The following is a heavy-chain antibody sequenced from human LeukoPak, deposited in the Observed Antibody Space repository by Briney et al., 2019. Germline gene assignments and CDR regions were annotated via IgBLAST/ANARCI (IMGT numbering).Heavy chain of an antibody. CDR2: MNPNSCNT. Sequence: GASVKVSCKASGYTFTSYDINWLRQATGQGLEWMGWMNPNSCNTGYAQKFQGRVTMTRNTSISTAYMELSSLRSEDTAVYYCARVVVVPAARGAEYYYYYYMDVWGKGTTVTVSS. V-gene: IGHV1-8*01. CDR1: GYTFTSYD. CDR3: ARVVVVPAARGAEYYYYYYMDV. J-gene: IGHJ6*03. D-gene: IGHD2-2*01.